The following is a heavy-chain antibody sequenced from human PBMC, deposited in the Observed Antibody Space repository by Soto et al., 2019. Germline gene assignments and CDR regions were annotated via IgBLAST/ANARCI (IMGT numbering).Heavy chain of an antibody. D-gene: IGHD6-13*01. J-gene: IGHJ5*02. CDR3: ARHPERIAQIGWFDP. CDR1: GFTFSSYS. V-gene: IGHV3-48*01. Sequence: PGGSLRLSCAASGFTFSSYSMNWVRQAPGKGLEWVSYISSGSSTIYYAEYVKGRFTISRDNAKNSLYLQMNSLRAEDTAVYYCARHPERIAQIGWFDPWGQGT. CDR2: ISSGSSTI.